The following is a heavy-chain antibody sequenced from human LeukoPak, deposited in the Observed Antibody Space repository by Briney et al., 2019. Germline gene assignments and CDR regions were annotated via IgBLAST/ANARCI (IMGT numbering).Heavy chain of an antibody. Sequence: GGSLRLSRAASGFTFSSYGMHWVRQAPGKGLEWMAVIWYDGSNKYYADSVKGRFTISRDNSKNTLFLQMNRLRVEDTAVYYCARDSDRSLGYWGQGTLVTVSS. CDR2: IWYDGSNK. CDR3: ARDSDRSLGY. J-gene: IGHJ4*02. D-gene: IGHD1-14*01. CDR1: GFTFSSYG. V-gene: IGHV3-33*01.